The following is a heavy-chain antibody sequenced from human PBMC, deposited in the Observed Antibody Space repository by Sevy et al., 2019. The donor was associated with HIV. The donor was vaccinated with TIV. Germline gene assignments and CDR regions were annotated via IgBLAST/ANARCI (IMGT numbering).Heavy chain of an antibody. CDR3: ARAPLLPTGYGSGWHSLDS. Sequence: GGSLRLSCAATGFAFSRFAMHWVRQAPGKGLEWVAVIWYDGYEKHYEDSVKGRFTISRDNLKNTLYLQINSLGVDDTAMYYCARAPLLPTGYGSGWHSLDSWGQGTLVTVSS. J-gene: IGHJ4*02. D-gene: IGHD6-19*01. V-gene: IGHV3-33*01. CDR2: IWYDGYEK. CDR1: GFAFSRFA.